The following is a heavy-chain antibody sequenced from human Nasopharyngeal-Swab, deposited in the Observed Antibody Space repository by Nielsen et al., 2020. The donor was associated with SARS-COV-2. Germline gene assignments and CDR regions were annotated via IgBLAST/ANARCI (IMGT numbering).Heavy chain of an antibody. CDR2: IKQDGSEK. D-gene: IGHD1-26*01. CDR1: GFTFSSYC. J-gene: IGHJ3*02. Sequence: GSVSLSCSASGFTFSSYCMSWVRHAPGKGLEWVANIKQDGSEKYYVDSVKGRFTISRDNAKNSLYLQMNSLRAEDTAVYYCAREVRGSYWPAFDIWGQGTMVTVSS. CDR3: AREVRGSYWPAFDI. V-gene: IGHV3-7*01.